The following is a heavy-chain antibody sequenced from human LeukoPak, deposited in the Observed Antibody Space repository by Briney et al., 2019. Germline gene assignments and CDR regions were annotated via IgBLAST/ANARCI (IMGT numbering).Heavy chain of an antibody. D-gene: IGHD3-10*01. V-gene: IGHV4-61*08. Sequence: SETLSLTCTVSGGSISSGGYYWSWIRQPPGKGLEWIGYIYYSGSTNYNPSLKSRVTISVDTSKNQFSLKLSSVTAADTAVYYCASWRGAHYFDYWGQGTLVTVSS. CDR3: ASWRGAHYFDY. CDR1: GGSISSGGYY. J-gene: IGHJ4*02. CDR2: IYYSGST.